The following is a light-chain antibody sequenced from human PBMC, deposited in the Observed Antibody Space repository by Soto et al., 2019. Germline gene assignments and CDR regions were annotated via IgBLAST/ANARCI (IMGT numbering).Light chain of an antibody. J-gene: IGLJ1*01. CDR3: SSFRSGSTL. CDR1: SSDVGAYNF. Sequence: QSALTQPASVSGSPGQSIAISCTGTSSDVGAYNFVSWYQQHPGKAPKLMIYEVSNRPSGVSSRSSGSKSGNTASLTIAGLQPEDEADYYCSSFRSGSTLFGTGTEVTVL. V-gene: IGLV2-14*01. CDR2: EVS.